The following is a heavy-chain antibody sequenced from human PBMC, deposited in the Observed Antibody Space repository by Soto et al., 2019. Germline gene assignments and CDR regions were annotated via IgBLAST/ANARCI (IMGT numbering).Heavy chain of an antibody. CDR1: GGTLNNYA. V-gene: IGHV1-69*13. CDR2: ILPVSAPP. D-gene: IGHD3-3*01. J-gene: IGHJ4*02. CDR3: ATDSNYDVSNSF. Sequence: SVKVSCKASGGTLNNYAINWVRQAPGQGLEWMGGILPVSAPPDYAQKFQGRVSITADHSTSTVYTELSRLKSDDTAVYFCATDSNYDVSNSFWGQGTLVTVSS.